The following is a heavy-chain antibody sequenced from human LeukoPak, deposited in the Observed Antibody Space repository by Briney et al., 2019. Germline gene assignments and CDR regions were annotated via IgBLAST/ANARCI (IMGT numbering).Heavy chain of an antibody. V-gene: IGHV3-23*01. CDR3: AKAPYYYGSGYYFDY. J-gene: IGHJ4*02. CDR1: GFTFSSYA. Sequence: GGSLRLSCAASGFTFSSYAMSWVRQAPGKGLEWVSGISGSGGSTYYADSVKGRFTISRDNSKNTLYLQMNSLRAEDTAVYYCAKAPYYYGSGYYFDYWGQGTLVTVSS. D-gene: IGHD3-10*01. CDR2: ISGSGGST.